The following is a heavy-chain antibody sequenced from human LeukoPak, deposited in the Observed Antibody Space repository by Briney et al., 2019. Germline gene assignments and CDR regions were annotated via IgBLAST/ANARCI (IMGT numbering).Heavy chain of an antibody. CDR1: GYTFTGYY. J-gene: IGHJ4*02. CDR3: AREFYDSSGYYYSHLDY. V-gene: IGHV1-2*06. CDR2: INPNSGGI. Sequence: ASVKVSCKASGYTFTGYYMHWVRQAPGQGLEWMGRINPNSGGINYAQKFQGRVTMTRDTSISTAYMELSRLRSDDTAVYYCAREFYDSSGYYYSHLDYWGQGTLVTVSS. D-gene: IGHD3-22*01.